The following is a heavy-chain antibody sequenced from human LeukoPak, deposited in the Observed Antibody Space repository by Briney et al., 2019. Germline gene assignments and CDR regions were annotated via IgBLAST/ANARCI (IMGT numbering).Heavy chain of an antibody. D-gene: IGHD6-13*01. J-gene: IGHJ1*01. Sequence: GGSLRLSCAASGFSFSSYGMHWVRQAPGKGLEWVAFISYDGSNKYYADSVKGRFTISRDNSKNTLYLQMNSLRAEETAVYYCAKDFGSDTSGWYRYFQHWGQGTLVTVSS. CDR2: ISYDGSNK. CDR3: AKDFGSDTSGWYRYFQH. CDR1: GFSFSSYG. V-gene: IGHV3-30*18.